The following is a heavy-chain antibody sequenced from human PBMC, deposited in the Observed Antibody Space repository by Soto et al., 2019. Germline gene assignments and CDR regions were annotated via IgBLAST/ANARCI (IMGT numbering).Heavy chain of an antibody. CDR2: ASPAEDIK. J-gene: IGHJ4*01. CDR1: GFTFNTHV. Sequence: PGGSLRLSCVASGFTFNTHVLHWVRQAPGKGLEWVAVASPAEDIKIYADSVKGRFTISRDNSRSTLYLQMDSLRPEDTATYFCAREPIAPAPDYFDYWGHGTRVTVSS. V-gene: IGHV3-30-3*01. CDR3: AREPIAPAPDYFDY. D-gene: IGHD6-13*01.